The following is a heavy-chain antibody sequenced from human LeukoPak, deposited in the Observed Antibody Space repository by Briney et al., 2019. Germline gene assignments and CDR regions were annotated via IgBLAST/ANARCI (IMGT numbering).Heavy chain of an antibody. CDR1: GFTFSSYS. CDR2: ISSSSSYI. D-gene: IGHD1-26*01. J-gene: IGHJ3*02. V-gene: IGHV3-21*01. CDR3: ARGSGPPVDAFDI. Sequence: GGSLRLSCAASGFTFSSYSMNWVRQAPGKGLEWVSSISSSSSYIYYADSVKGRFTISRDNAENSLYLQMNSLRAEDTAVYYCARGSGPPVDAFDIWGQGTMVTVSS.